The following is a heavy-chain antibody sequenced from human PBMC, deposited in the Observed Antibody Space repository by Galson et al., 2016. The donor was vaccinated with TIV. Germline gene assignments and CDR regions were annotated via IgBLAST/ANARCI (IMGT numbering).Heavy chain of an antibody. CDR3: ARDTPSLLAAATMDY. V-gene: IGHV1-18*01. CDR1: GYIFNNFG. J-gene: IGHJ4*02. CDR2: ISVYNGNT. Sequence: SVKVSCKASGYIFNNFGVGWVQQAPGQGLEWMAWISVYNGNTNYAQSLQGRVTLTTDTSTSTAYMELRSLRSDDTAVYYCARDTPSLLAAATMDYWGQGTLVTVSS. D-gene: IGHD6-25*01.